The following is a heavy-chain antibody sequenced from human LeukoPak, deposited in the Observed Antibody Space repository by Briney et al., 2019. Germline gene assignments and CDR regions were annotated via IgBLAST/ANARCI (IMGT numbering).Heavy chain of an antibody. Sequence: SETLSLTCTVSGGSISTYYWSWIRQPPGKGLEWIGYIYYSGSTNYNPSLKSRVTISVDMSKSQFSLKASSVTAADTAVYYCTRGRSYMSYWGQGTLVTVSS. J-gene: IGHJ4*02. CDR2: IYYSGST. V-gene: IGHV4-59*01. CDR3: TRGRSYMSY. CDR1: GGSISTYY. D-gene: IGHD5/OR15-5a*01.